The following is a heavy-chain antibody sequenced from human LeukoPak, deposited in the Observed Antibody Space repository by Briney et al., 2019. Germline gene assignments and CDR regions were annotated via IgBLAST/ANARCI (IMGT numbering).Heavy chain of an antibody. J-gene: IGHJ3*02. CDR2: IYSDGST. CDR3: ARGPTYYYDSSGYKDAFDI. Sequence: PGGSLRLSCAASGFTVSSNYMSWVRQAPGKGLEWVSVIYSDGSTYYADSVKGRFTISRDNSKNTLYLQMNSLRAEDTAVYYCARGPTYYYDSSGYKDAFDIWGQGTMVTVSS. CDR1: GFTVSSNY. V-gene: IGHV3-53*01. D-gene: IGHD3-22*01.